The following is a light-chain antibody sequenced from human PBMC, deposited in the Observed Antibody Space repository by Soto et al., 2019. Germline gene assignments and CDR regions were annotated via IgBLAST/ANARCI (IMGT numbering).Light chain of an antibody. V-gene: IGLV2-14*01. Sequence: QSVLTQPASVSGSPGQSITISCSGTSSDVGGYNYVSWYQQHPGKAPKLIIYEVSNRPAGVSNRFSGSRSDNTASLTISGLQAEDAADYYCSSYRSTTHVIFGGGTKLTVL. CDR1: SSDVGGYNY. CDR3: SSYRSTTHVI. CDR2: EVS. J-gene: IGLJ2*01.